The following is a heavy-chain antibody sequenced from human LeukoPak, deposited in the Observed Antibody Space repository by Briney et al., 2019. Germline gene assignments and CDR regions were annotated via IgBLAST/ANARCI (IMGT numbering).Heavy chain of an antibody. J-gene: IGHJ4*02. D-gene: IGHD6-13*01. CDR2: IYYSGST. CDR1: GGSISSGGYY. V-gene: IGHV4-31*03. Sequence: SETLSLTCTVSGGSISSGGYYWSWIRQHPGKGLEWIGYIYYSGSTYYNPSLKSRVTISVDTSKNQFSLKLSSVTAADTAVYYCARDYGYSSSWYGPYFDYWGQGTLVTVSS. CDR3: ARDYGYSSSWYGPYFDY.